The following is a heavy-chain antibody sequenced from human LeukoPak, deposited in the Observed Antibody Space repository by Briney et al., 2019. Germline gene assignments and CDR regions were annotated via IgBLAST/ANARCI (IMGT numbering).Heavy chain of an antibody. J-gene: IGHJ4*02. D-gene: IGHD4-23*01. CDR2: IIPIFGTA. V-gene: IGHV1-69*13. CDR3: ARGPTVVTPRFDY. CDR1: GGTFSSYA. Sequence: SVKVSCKASGGTFSSYAISWVRQAPGQGLEWMGGIIPIFGTANYAQKFQDRVTITADESTSTAYMELSSLRSEDTAVYYCARGPTVVTPRFDYWGQGTLVTVSS.